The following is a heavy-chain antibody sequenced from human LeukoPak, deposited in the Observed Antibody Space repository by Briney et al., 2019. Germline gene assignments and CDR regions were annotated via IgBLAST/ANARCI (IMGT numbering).Heavy chain of an antibody. CDR1: RFTFSSYA. J-gene: IGHJ4*02. Sequence: GGSLRLSCAASRFTFSSYAMSWVRQAPGKGLEWVSAISGSGGTTYYAGSVKGRFSISRDNSKNTLYLQMNSLRAEDTAVYYCARAYSGYDLDYWGQGTLVTVSS. CDR2: ISGSGGTT. D-gene: IGHD5-12*01. CDR3: ARAYSGYDLDY. V-gene: IGHV3-23*01.